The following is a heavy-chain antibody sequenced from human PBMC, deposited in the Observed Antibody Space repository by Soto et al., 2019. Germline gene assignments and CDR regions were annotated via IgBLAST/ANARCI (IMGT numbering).Heavy chain of an antibody. D-gene: IGHD3-16*01. V-gene: IGHV4-39*01. CDR1: GGSISISLYY. Sequence: SETLSLTCTVSGGSISISLYYWGWIRQPPGKGLEWIGSIYYSGTTYYNPSLKSRVTISVDSSQNQFSLKLNSVTAADTAIYYCARRVGWGGNWFGPWGQGILVTVSS. CDR2: IYYSGTT. J-gene: IGHJ5*02. CDR3: ARRVGWGGNWFGP.